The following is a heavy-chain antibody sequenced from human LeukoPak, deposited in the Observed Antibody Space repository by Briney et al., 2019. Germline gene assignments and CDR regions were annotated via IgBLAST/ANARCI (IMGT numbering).Heavy chain of an antibody. Sequence: PGGSLRLSCVTSGFTFDNYVMHWVRQAPGKGLEWVSSISWNSGNIDYADSVKGRFTISRDNAKNSLYLQINSLRAGDTALYYCVRDRDFDYWGQGTLVTVSS. CDR3: VRDRDFDY. CDR2: ISWNSGNI. CDR1: GFTFDNYV. V-gene: IGHV3-9*01. J-gene: IGHJ4*02.